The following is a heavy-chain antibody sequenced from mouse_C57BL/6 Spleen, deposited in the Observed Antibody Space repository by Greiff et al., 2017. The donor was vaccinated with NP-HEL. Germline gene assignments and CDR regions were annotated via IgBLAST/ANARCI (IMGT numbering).Heavy chain of an antibody. D-gene: IGHD1-1*01. V-gene: IGHV8-12*01. CDR3: ARRGLRNDD. Sequence: QVTLKESGPGILQSSQTLSLSCSSSGFSLSTSGMGVIWLRQPSGQGLEGLAHTDWDDDKRYNPFLKSRLTISKDTSRNLVFLKITSVDTADTATDYCARRGLRNDDWGTGTSVTVSS. CDR2: TDWDDDK. CDR1: GFSLSTSGMG. J-gene: IGHJ1*03.